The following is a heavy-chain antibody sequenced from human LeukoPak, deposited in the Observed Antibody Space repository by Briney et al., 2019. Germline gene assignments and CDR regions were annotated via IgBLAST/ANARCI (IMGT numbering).Heavy chain of an antibody. V-gene: IGHV4-59*01. J-gene: IGHJ4*02. CDR2: IYYSGST. Sequence: SETLSLTCTVSGVSISSYYWSWIRQPPGKGLEWIGYIYYSGSTNYNPSLKSRVTISVDTSKNQFSLKLSSVTAADTAVYYCARDQWLVLGYFDYWGQGTLVTVSS. CDR1: GVSISSYY. CDR3: ARDQWLVLGYFDY. D-gene: IGHD6-19*01.